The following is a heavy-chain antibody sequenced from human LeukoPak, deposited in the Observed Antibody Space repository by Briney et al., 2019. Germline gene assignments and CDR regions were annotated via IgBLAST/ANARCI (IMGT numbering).Heavy chain of an antibody. Sequence: GGSLRLSCAASGFTFSTNWMHWVRQAPGKGLVWVSRINSDGSTTNYADSVKGRFTISRDNAKNTLYLQMNSLRAEDTAMYYCASTLVRAPYWGQGTRVTVPS. V-gene: IGHV3-74*01. D-gene: IGHD1-26*01. CDR2: INSDGSTT. CDR3: ASTLVRAPY. CDR1: GFTFSTNW. J-gene: IGHJ4*02.